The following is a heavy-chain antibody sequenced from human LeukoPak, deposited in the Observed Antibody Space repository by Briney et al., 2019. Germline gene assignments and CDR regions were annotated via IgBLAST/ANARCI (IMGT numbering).Heavy chain of an antibody. Sequence: GGSLRLSCAASGFTFSSYAMHWVRQAPGKGLEWVAVISYDGSNKYYADSVKGRFTISRDNSKNTLYLQMNSLRAEDTAVYYFATTGITMARGVTIGPLDYWGQGTLVTVSS. D-gene: IGHD3-10*01. J-gene: IGHJ4*02. V-gene: IGHV3-30-3*01. CDR1: GFTFSSYA. CDR3: ATTGITMARGVTIGPLDY. CDR2: ISYDGSNK.